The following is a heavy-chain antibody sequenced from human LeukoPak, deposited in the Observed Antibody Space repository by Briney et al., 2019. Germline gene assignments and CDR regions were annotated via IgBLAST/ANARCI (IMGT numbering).Heavy chain of an antibody. CDR1: GYTFTSYA. J-gene: IGHJ6*03. CDR3: ARNHADIVVVPAADVPDYYYMDV. D-gene: IGHD2-2*01. Sequence: SVKVSCKASGYTFTSYAISWVRQAPGQGLEWMGGIIPIFGTANYAQKFQGRVTITTDESTSTAYMELSSLRSEDTAVYYCARNHADIVVVPAADVPDYYYMDVWGKGTTVTVSS. CDR2: IIPIFGTA. V-gene: IGHV1-69*05.